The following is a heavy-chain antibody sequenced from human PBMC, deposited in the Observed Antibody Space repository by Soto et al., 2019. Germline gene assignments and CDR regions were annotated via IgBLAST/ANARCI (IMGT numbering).Heavy chain of an antibody. D-gene: IGHD2-21*02. J-gene: IGHJ3*02. CDR3: AREKAYCGGDCYSGVEGVAFDI. Sequence: GWSLRLGCAACGFTVSSNYVSWVRQAPGKGLEWVSVIYSGGSTYYADSVKGRFTISRDNSKNTLYLQMNSLRAEDTAVYYCAREKAYCGGDCYSGVEGVAFDILGQGTMVTVS. CDR2: IYSGGST. CDR1: GFTVSSNY. V-gene: IGHV3-53*01.